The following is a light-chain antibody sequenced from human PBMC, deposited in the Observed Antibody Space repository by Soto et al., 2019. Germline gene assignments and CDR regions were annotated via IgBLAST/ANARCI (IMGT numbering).Light chain of an antibody. CDR1: QSVGTF. J-gene: IGKJ4*01. CDR3: QQRNNWPPHT. Sequence: EIVLTQSPATLSLSPGERATLSCRASQSVGTFLAWYQQKPGQAPRLLIYGASNRATGIPAKFSGSGSGTDFPLTISSLEPADIAVYYCQQRNNWPPHTFGGGTKVEIK. V-gene: IGKV3-11*01. CDR2: GAS.